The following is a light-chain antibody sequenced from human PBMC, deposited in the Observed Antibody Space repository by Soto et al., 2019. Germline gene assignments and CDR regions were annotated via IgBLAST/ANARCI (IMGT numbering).Light chain of an antibody. CDR1: SSDVGGYNY. J-gene: IGLJ1*01. V-gene: IGLV2-11*01. CDR3: CSYAGSYPYV. Sequence: QSVLTQPRSVSGSPGQSVTISCTGTSSDVGGYNYVSWYQQHPGKAPKLMIYDVSKRPSGVPDRFSGSKSGNTASLTISGLQAEDEADYYCCSYAGSYPYVFGTGTKLTGL. CDR2: DVS.